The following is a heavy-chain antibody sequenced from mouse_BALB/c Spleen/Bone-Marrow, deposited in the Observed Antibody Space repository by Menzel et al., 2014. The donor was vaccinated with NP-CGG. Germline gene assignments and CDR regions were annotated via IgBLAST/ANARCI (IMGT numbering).Heavy chain of an antibody. CDR3: ARSYGYERSWFAY. CDR2: INPNNGGT. D-gene: IGHD2-2*01. CDR1: GYTFAEYT. V-gene: IGHV1-18*01. J-gene: IGHJ3*01. Sequence: DVHLVESGPEVVKPGASVKISCKTSGYTFAEYTMHWVKQSHGKSLEWIGGINPNNGGTTYNQKFKGKATLTVDKSSSTAYTELRSLTSEDSAVYYCARSYGYERSWFAYWGQGTLVTVSA.